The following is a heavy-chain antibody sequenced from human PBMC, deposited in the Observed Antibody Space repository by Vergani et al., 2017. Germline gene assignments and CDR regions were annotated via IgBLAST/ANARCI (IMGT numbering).Heavy chain of an antibody. CDR2: IIPIFGTA. J-gene: IGHJ6*02. CDR3: ERDTNGDDYSYYYYGMDV. Sequence: QVQLVQSGAEVKKPGSSVKVSCKASGGTFSSYAISWVRQAPGQGLEWMGGIIPIFGTANYAQKFQGRVTITADESTSTAYMELSSLRSEDTAVYYCERDTNGDDYSYYYYGMDVWGQGTTGTVSS. CDR1: GGTFSSYA. V-gene: IGHV1-69*01. D-gene: IGHD5-12*01.